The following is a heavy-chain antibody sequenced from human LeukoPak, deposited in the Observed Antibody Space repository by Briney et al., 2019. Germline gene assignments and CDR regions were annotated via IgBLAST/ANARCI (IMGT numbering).Heavy chain of an antibody. V-gene: IGHV3-33*01. D-gene: IGHD6-6*01. CDR2: IWYDGSNK. CDR3: ARAGDGYSSSSDYYSGMDV. Sequence: GGSLRLSCAASGFTFSSYGMHWVRQAPGKGLEWVAVIWYDGSNKYYADSVKGRFTISRDNSKNTLYLQMNSLRAEDTAVYYCARAGDGYSSSSDYYSGMDVWGQGTTVTVSS. J-gene: IGHJ6*02. CDR1: GFTFSSYG.